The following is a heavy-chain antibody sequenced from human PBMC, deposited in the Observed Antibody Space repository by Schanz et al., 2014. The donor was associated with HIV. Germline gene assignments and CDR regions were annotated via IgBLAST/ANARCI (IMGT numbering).Heavy chain of an antibody. J-gene: IGHJ4*02. CDR3: ARALGRFRLYHLDY. CDR1: GFTFSNYG. V-gene: IGHV3-33*08. D-gene: IGHD3-16*01. CDR2: IWYDGSNK. Sequence: QVQLVESGGGVVRPGRSLRLSCAASGFTFSNYGMHWVRQAPGKGLEWEAAIWYDGSNKFYADSVKGRFTISRDNSKNTLFLQMNSLRAEDTAVYYCARALGRFRLYHLDYWGQGTLVTVSS.